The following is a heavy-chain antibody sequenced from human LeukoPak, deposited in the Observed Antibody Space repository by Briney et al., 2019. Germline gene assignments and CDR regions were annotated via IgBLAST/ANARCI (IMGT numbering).Heavy chain of an antibody. CDR1: GFTFSSYA. D-gene: IGHD4-11*01. Sequence: GGSLRLSCAASGFTFSSYAVSWVRQAPGKGLEWVSAISGSGDNTFYAESVKGRFTISRDNSKNTLYLQMNSLRAEDTAIYYCARDLAVTTPSGWGQGTLVTVSS. V-gene: IGHV3-23*01. CDR2: ISGSGDNT. J-gene: IGHJ4*02. CDR3: ARDLAVTTPSG.